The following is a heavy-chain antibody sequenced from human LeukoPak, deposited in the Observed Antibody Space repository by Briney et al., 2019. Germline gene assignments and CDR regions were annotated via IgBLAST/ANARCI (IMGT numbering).Heavy chain of an antibody. CDR1: GYTFTSYG. V-gene: IGHV1-18*01. Sequence: GASVKVSYKASGYTFTSYGISWVRQAPGQGLEWMGWISAYNGNTNYAQKLQGRVTMTTDTSTSTAYMELRSLRSDDTAVYYCARGTTAGYSSSWVVGYGMDVWGQGTTVTVSS. D-gene: IGHD6-13*01. J-gene: IGHJ6*02. CDR3: ARGTTAGYSSSWVVGYGMDV. CDR2: ISAYNGNT.